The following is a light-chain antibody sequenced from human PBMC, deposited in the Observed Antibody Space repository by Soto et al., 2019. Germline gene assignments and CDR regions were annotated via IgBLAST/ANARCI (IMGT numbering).Light chain of an antibody. J-gene: IGLJ1*01. Sequence: QSVLTQPASVSGSPGQSITISCTGASSDVGGYNYVSWYQQHPGKAPKLMIYEDTNRPSGVSNRFSGSKSGNTASLTISGLQAEDEADYYCSSYTSSSTLYVFGPGTKLTVL. CDR3: SSYTSSSTLYV. CDR2: EDT. CDR1: SSDVGGYNY. V-gene: IGLV2-14*01.